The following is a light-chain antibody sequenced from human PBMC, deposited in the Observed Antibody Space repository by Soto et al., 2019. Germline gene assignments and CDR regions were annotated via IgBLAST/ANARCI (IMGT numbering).Light chain of an antibody. Sequence: EIGLTQFPGTLSLSPGERGTLSCRASQNINSALLAWYQQKPGQPPRLLIYGASSRATGIPDRFSGSGSGTDFTITISRLEPEDFAVYFCQYYDGSPLTFGGGTSVELK. J-gene: IGKJ4*01. CDR3: QYYDGSPLT. V-gene: IGKV3-20*01. CDR1: QNINSAL. CDR2: GAS.